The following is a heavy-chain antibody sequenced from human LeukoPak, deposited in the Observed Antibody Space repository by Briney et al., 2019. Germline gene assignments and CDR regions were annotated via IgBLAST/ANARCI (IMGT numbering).Heavy chain of an antibody. CDR2: ISAYNGNT. D-gene: IGHD4-17*01. CDR1: GYIFTSYG. J-gene: IGHJ4*02. V-gene: IGHV1-18*01. Sequence: GASVKVSCKASGYIFTSYGISWVRQAPGQGLEWMGWISAYNGNTNYAQKLQGRVTITTDTSTSTAYMELRSLRSDDTAVYYCARDGNDYGDYGARYWGQGSLVTVSS. CDR3: ARDGNDYGDYGARY.